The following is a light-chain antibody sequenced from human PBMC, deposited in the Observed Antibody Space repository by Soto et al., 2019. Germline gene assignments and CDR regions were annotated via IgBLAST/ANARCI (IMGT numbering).Light chain of an antibody. CDR2: DVS. Sequence: QSALTQPASVSGSPGQSITISCTGTSSDVGGYNYVSWYQQHPGKVPKLMIYDVSKRPSGVSNRFSGSKSGNTASLTISGRQAEDEADYYCSSYTSSSTLYVFGTGTKLTVL. CDR1: SSDVGGYNY. CDR3: SSYTSSSTLYV. V-gene: IGLV2-14*01. J-gene: IGLJ1*01.